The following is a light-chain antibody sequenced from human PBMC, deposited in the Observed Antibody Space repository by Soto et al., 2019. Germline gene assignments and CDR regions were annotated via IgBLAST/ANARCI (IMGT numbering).Light chain of an antibody. Sequence: DIQMTQSPSTLSASVEDRVTITCRASQSISNWLAWYQQKPGKAPKLLIYHASSLESGVPSRFSGSGSGTEFTLIISSLQPDDFATYHCQQYNSFSFTFGPGTKVDLK. V-gene: IGKV1-5*01. CDR3: QQYNSFSFT. CDR1: QSISNW. J-gene: IGKJ3*01. CDR2: HAS.